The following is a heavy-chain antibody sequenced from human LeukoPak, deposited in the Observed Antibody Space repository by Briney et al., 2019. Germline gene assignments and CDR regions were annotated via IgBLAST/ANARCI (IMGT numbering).Heavy chain of an antibody. CDR3: ARDVGSNFDY. D-gene: IGHD1-26*01. CDR2: TYYRSKWYR. J-gene: IGHJ4*02. Sequence: SQTLSLTFAISGDSVSGNSASWNWIRQSPSRGLEWLGRTYYRSKWYRDFAVSVKRLITINPDISKNQFTLQLNAVTPEDTAVYFCARDVGSNFDYWGQGTLVTVSS. V-gene: IGHV6-1*01. CDR1: GDSVSGNSAS.